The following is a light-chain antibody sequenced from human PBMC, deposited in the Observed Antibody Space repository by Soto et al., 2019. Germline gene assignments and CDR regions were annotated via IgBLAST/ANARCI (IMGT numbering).Light chain of an antibody. Sequence: QSVLTQPPSVSGAPGQRVTISCSGSGSNIGAGYDVHWYQHLPGAAPKLLIYDNSNRPSGVPDRFSGSKSGTSASLAITGLQAEDEADYYCQSYDSSLSGHVIFGGGTKLTVL. V-gene: IGLV1-40*01. J-gene: IGLJ2*01. CDR1: GSNIGAGYD. CDR3: QSYDSSLSGHVI. CDR2: DNS.